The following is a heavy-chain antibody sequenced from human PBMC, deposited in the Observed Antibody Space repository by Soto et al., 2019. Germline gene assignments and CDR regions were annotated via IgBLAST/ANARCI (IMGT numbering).Heavy chain of an antibody. CDR3: AGDSTPFTRRGVIIFPDY. D-gene: IGHD3-10*01. Sequence: ASVKVSCKASGYTFTSYAMHWVRQAPGQRLEWMGWINAGNGNTKYSQKFQGRVTITRDTSASTAYMELSSLRSEDTAVYYCAGDSTPFTRRGVIIFPDYWGQGTLVTVSS. V-gene: IGHV1-3*01. CDR1: GYTFTSYA. CDR2: INAGNGNT. J-gene: IGHJ4*02.